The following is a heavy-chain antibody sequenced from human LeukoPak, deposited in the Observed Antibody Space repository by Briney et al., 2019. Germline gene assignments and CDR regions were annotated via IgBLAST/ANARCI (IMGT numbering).Heavy chain of an antibody. CDR1: GFSFTTYW. V-gene: IGHV3-7*01. CDR2: IKQDGTEK. D-gene: IGHD3-10*01. CDR3: AKLAKYFYGSETYYFFEH. Sequence: RTGGSLRLSCGASGFSFTTYWMGWVRQAPGKGLEWVANIKQDGTEKYYVDSVKGRFTISRDNAKNSLYLQMNSLRVEDTAVYYCAKLAKYFYGSETYYFFEHWGQGTPVTASS. J-gene: IGHJ4*02.